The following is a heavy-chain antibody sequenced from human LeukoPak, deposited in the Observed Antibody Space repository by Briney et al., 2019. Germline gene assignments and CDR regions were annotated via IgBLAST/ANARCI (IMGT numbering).Heavy chain of an antibody. Sequence: SETLSLTCTVSGGSISSYYWSWIRQPAGKGLEWIGRIYTSGSTNYNPSLKSRVTMSVDTSKNQFSLKLSSVTAADTAVYYCARVHTMVLGYYYYYYMDVWGKGTTVTISS. J-gene: IGHJ6*03. CDR2: IYTSGST. CDR1: GGSISSYY. D-gene: IGHD3-10*01. CDR3: ARVHTMVLGYYYYYYMDV. V-gene: IGHV4-4*07.